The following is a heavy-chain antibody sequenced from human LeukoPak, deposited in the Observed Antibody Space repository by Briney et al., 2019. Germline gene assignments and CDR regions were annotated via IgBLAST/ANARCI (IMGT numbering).Heavy chain of an antibody. CDR2: INHSGST. CDR3: ARRRGGNRLPFYY. J-gene: IGHJ4*02. D-gene: IGHD4-23*01. V-gene: IGHV4-34*01. Sequence: PSETLSLTCAVYGGSFSGYYWSWIRQPPGKGLEWIGEINHSGSTNYNPSLKSRVTISVDTSKNQFSLKLSSVTAADTAVYYCARRRGGNRLPFYYWGQGTLVTVSS. CDR1: GGSFSGYY.